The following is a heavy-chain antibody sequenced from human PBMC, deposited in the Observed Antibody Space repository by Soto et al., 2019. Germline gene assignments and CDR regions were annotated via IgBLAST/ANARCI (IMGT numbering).Heavy chain of an antibody. CDR2: INHSGST. CDR1: GGSFSGYY. Sequence: SETLSLTCAVYGGSFSGYYWSWIRQPPGKGLEWIGEINHSGSTNYNPSLKSRVTISVDTSKNQFSLKLSSVTAADTAVYYCARERGPGYYMYYYYYMDVWGKGTTVTVSS. CDR3: ARERGPGYYMYYYYYMDV. V-gene: IGHV4-34*01. D-gene: IGHD3-9*01. J-gene: IGHJ6*03.